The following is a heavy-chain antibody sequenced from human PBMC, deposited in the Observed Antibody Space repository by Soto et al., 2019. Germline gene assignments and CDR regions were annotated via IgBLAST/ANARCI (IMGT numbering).Heavy chain of an antibody. V-gene: IGHV3-73*01. D-gene: IGHD3-22*01. CDR2: IRSKANSYAT. CDR1: GFTFSGSA. CDR3: TRLPLLNYYDSSGYNWFDP. J-gene: IGHJ5*02. Sequence: PGGSLRLSCAASGFTFSGSAMHWVRQASGKGLEWVGRIRSKANSYATAYAASVKGRFTIARDDSKNTAYLQMDSLKTEDTAVYYCTRLPLLNYYDSSGYNWFDPRGQGTLVTAPQ.